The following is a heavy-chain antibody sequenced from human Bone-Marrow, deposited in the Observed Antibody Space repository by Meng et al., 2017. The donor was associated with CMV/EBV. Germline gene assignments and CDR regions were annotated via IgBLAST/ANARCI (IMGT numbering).Heavy chain of an antibody. CDR1: GFTFSSYA. J-gene: IGHJ4*02. CDR2: ISGSGGST. D-gene: IGHD1-26*01. Sequence: EVQLLESGGGLVKPGGSLRLACAVSGFTFSSYAMSWVRQAPGKGLEWVSAISGSGGSTYYADSVKGRFTISRDNSKNTLYLQMNSLRAEDTAVYYCAKYSGSGYYFDYWGQGTLVTVSS. V-gene: IGHV3-23*01. CDR3: AKYSGSGYYFDY.